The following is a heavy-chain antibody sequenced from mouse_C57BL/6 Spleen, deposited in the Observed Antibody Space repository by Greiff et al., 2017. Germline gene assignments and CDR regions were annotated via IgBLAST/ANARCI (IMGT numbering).Heavy chain of an antibody. CDR2: ISSGGDYI. Sequence: EVMLVESGEGLVKPGGSLKLSCAASGFTFSSYAMSWVRQTPEQRLEWVAYISSGGDYIYYADTVKGRFTISRDNARNTLYLQMSSLKSEDTAMYYCTRDLYDYDRGYFDYWGQGTTLTVSS. CDR3: TRDLYDYDRGYFDY. J-gene: IGHJ2*01. CDR1: GFTFSSYA. V-gene: IGHV5-9-1*02. D-gene: IGHD2-4*01.